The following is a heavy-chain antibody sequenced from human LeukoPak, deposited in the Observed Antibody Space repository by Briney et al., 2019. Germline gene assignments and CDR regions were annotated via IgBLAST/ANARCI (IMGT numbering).Heavy chain of an antibody. CDR2: ISAYNGNT. Sequence: AASVKVSCKASGYTFTSYGISWVRQAPGQGLEWMGWISAYNGNTNYAQKLQGRVTMTTDTSTSTAYMELRSLRSDDTAVYYCVRYVAVAGTGLVNYYYMDVWGKGTTVTVSS. J-gene: IGHJ6*03. CDR1: GYTFTSYG. D-gene: IGHD6-19*01. CDR3: VRYVAVAGTGLVNYYYMDV. V-gene: IGHV1-18*01.